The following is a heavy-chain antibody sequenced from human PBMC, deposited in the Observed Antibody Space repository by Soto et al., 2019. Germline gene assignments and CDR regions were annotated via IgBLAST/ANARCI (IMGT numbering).Heavy chain of an antibody. Sequence: EVQPVESGGGLVQPGGSLRLSCAASGFTFSSYWMSWVRQAPGKGLEWVANIKQDGSEKYYVDSVKGRFTISRDNAKNSLYLQMNSLRAEDTAVYYCARDGDCTNGVCFDYWGQGTLVTVSS. J-gene: IGHJ4*02. CDR2: IKQDGSEK. CDR3: ARDGDCTNGVCFDY. V-gene: IGHV3-7*01. CDR1: GFTFSSYW. D-gene: IGHD2-8*01.